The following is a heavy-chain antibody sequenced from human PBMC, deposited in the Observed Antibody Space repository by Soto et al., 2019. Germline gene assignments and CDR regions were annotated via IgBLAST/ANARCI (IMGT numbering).Heavy chain of an antibody. J-gene: IGHJ3*02. Sequence: GGSLRLSCAASGFTFSSYDIHWVRQATGKGLEWVSAIGTAGDTYYPGSVKGRFTISRENAKNSLYLQMNSLRAGDTAVYYCARAPRGPVTGHNAFDIWGQGTMVTVSS. CDR2: IGTAGDT. CDR1: GFTFSSYD. V-gene: IGHV3-13*01. D-gene: IGHD7-27*01. CDR3: ARAPRGPVTGHNAFDI.